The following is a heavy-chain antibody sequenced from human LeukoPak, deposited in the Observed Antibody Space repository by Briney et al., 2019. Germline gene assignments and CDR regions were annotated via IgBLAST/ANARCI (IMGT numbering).Heavy chain of an antibody. V-gene: IGHV3-23*01. CDR2: ISGSGGRT. CDR1: GFTFSNYA. CDR3: AKDLPGDPDDQYYGMDV. J-gene: IGHJ6*02. D-gene: IGHD4-17*01. Sequence: GASLRLSCAASGFTFSNYAMSWVRQAPGKGLECVSAISGSGGRTYYVASVKGRFTISRDNSKNTLHLQLNSLRAEDTALYYCAKDLPGDPDDQYYGMDVWGQGTTVTVSS.